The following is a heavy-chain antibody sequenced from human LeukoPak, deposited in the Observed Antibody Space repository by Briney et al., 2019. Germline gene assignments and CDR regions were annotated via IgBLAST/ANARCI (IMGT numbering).Heavy chain of an antibody. CDR1: GGSISSYY. CDR2: IYYSGST. J-gene: IGHJ4*02. CDR3: ARHGVVGATGLIFDY. Sequence: KTSETLSLTCTVSGGSISSYYWSWIRQPPGKGLEWIGYIYYSGSTNYNPSLKSRVTISVDTSKNQFSLKLSSVTAADTAVYYRARHGVVGATGLIFDYWGQGTLVTVSS. V-gene: IGHV4-59*08. D-gene: IGHD1-26*01.